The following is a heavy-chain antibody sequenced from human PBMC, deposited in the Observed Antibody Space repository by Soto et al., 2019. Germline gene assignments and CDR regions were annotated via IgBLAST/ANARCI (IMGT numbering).Heavy chain of an antibody. CDR1: GGSISSSGCH. D-gene: IGHD5-12*01. CDR3: ARDSRADIVATPWYYYGMDV. Sequence: SQTLSVRYTVSGGSISSSGCHWSFNRQQPGKGLDWIGYIYYSWSTYYNPSLKSRVTISVDTSKNQFSLKLSSVTAADTAVYYCARDSRADIVATPWYYYGMDVWGQGTTVTVSS. J-gene: IGHJ6*02. V-gene: IGHV4-31*03. CDR2: IYYSWST.